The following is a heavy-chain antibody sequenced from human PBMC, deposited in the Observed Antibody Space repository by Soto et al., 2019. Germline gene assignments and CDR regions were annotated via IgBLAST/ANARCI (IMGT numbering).Heavy chain of an antibody. D-gene: IGHD2-2*02. CDR3: ARVDVLYSDYYYYYLDV. V-gene: IGHV3-7*01. CDR1: RFTFSRYW. Sequence: GGSLRLSCAASRFTFSRYWMTWVRQAPGKGLEWVANIKQDGSEKYFVDSVKGRFTISRDNAKNSLFLQMNSLRVEDTALYYCARVDVLYSDYYYYYLDVWGKGTTVTVSS. J-gene: IGHJ6*03. CDR2: IKQDGSEK.